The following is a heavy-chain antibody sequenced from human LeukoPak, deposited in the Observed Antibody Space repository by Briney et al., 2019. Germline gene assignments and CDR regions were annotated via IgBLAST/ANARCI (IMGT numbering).Heavy chain of an antibody. D-gene: IGHD5-18*01. V-gene: IGHV4-59*08. J-gene: IGHJ5*02. CDR3: ARGKRGYSYGYAWFDP. CDR2: IYYSGST. CDR1: GGSISSYY. Sequence: PSETLSLTCTVSGGSISSYYWSWIRQPPGKGLEWIGYIYYSGSTNYNPSLKSRVTISVDTSKNQFSLKLSSVTAADTAVYYCARGKRGYSYGYAWFDPWGQGTLVTVSS.